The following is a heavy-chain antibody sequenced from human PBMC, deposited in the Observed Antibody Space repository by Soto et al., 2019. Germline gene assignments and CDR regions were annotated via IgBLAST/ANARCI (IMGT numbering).Heavy chain of an antibody. J-gene: IGHJ4*02. V-gene: IGHV4-30-2*01. CDR2: IYHSRST. CDR1: GGSISSGGYS. Sequence: QLQLQESGSGLVKPSQTLSLTCAVSGGSISSGGYSWSWIRQPPGKGLEWIGYIYHSRSTYYNPSLRSRVTTSVDSSKYQFSLQLSSVTAADTAVYDCARGQVVAAQHWGQGTLVTVSS. D-gene: IGHD2-15*01. CDR3: ARGQVVAAQH.